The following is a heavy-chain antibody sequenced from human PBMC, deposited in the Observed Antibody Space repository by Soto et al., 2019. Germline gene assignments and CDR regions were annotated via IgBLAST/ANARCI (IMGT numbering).Heavy chain of an antibody. CDR1: GYTFNSYG. D-gene: IGHD3-3*01. CDR3: ARGPITIFGVDHFDY. V-gene: IGHV1-18*01. Sequence: ASLKVSCKASGYTFNSYGISWVRQAPGQGLEWMGWISAYNGNTNYAQKLQGRVTMTTDTSTSTAYMELRSLRSDDTAVYYCARGPITIFGVDHFDYWGQGTLVNVSS. CDR2: ISAYNGNT. J-gene: IGHJ4*02.